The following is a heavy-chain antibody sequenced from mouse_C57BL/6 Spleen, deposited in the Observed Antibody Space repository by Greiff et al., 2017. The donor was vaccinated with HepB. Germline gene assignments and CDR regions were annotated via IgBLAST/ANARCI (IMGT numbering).Heavy chain of an antibody. J-gene: IGHJ2*01. Sequence: QVQLQQPGAELVKPGASVKMSCKASGYTFTSYWITWVKQRPGQGLEWIGDIYPGSGSTNYNEKFKSKATLTVDTSSSTAYMQLSSLTSEDSAVYYCARRTIYYGNFVFDYWGQGTTLTVSS. D-gene: IGHD2-1*01. CDR3: ARRTIYYGNFVFDY. CDR2: IYPGSGST. CDR1: GYTFTSYW. V-gene: IGHV1-55*01.